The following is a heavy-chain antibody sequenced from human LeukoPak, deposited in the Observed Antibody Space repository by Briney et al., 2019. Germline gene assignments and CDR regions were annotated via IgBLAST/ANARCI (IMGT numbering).Heavy chain of an antibody. CDR2: ISSSGSTI. Sequence: PGGSLRLSCAASGFTFSDYYMSWIRQAPGKGLEWVSYISSSGSTIYYADSVKGRFTISRDNAKNSLYLQMNSLRAEDTAVYYCARDGGIAALWYYYYYYMDVWGKGTTVTVSS. J-gene: IGHJ6*03. D-gene: IGHD6-6*01. V-gene: IGHV3-11*04. CDR3: ARDGGIAALWYYYYYYMDV. CDR1: GFTFSDYY.